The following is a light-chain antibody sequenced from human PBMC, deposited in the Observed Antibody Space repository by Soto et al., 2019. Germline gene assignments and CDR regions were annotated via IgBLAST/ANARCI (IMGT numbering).Light chain of an antibody. CDR3: QQYYSRVT. Sequence: DIQMTQSPSTLSASVGDRVTITCRANQSISSWLAWYQRRPGKAPRLLSSKASSLESGVPSRFSGGGFGTEFTLTISLLQPDEFATYYCQQYYSRVTFGQGTTVEIK. J-gene: IGKJ1*01. CDR2: KAS. CDR1: QSISSW. V-gene: IGKV1-5*03.